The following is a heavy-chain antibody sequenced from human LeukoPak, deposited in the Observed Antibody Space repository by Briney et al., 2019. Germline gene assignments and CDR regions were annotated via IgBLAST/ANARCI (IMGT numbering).Heavy chain of an antibody. J-gene: IGHJ6*03. CDR3: ARTTEGYCSSASCFGFSYSYYMDV. CDR2: IYYSGST. CDR1: GGSISSDTYY. V-gene: IGHV4-39*07. Sequence: SETLSLTCTVSGGSISSDTYYWGWIRQPPGKGLEWIGNIYYSGSTYYNPSLKSRVNISVDTSKNQFSLKLSSVIAADTAVYYCARTTEGYCSSASCFGFSYSYYMDVWGKGTTVTISS. D-gene: IGHD2-2*01.